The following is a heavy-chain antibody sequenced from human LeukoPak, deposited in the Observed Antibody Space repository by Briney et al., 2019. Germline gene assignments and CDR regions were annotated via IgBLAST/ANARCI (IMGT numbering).Heavy chain of an antibody. J-gene: IGHJ3*02. V-gene: IGHV3-33*01. CDR3: ARGAHYDILSADAFDI. D-gene: IGHD3-9*01. Sequence: GGSLRLSCAASGFTFSSYGMDWGREAPGKGLGWGAVIWYDGSNKYYADSVKGRFTISRDNSKNTLYLQMNSLRAEDTAVYYCARGAHYDILSADAFDIWGQGTMVTVSS. CDR2: IWYDGSNK. CDR1: GFTFSSYG.